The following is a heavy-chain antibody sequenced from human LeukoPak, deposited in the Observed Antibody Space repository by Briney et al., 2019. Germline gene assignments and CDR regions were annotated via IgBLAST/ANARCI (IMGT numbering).Heavy chain of an antibody. CDR2: ISGYNGYT. Sequence: ASVKVSCKDSGYTFTSYGISWVREAPGQGLEWMGWISGYNGYTHYAHNLQGRVAMTTDTSTSTAYMELRSLRSDDTAVYYCARDEARYSSGYYPNWFDPWGQGTPVTVSS. CDR1: GYTFTSYG. V-gene: IGHV1-18*01. J-gene: IGHJ5*02. CDR3: ARDEARYSSGYYPNWFDP. D-gene: IGHD3-22*01.